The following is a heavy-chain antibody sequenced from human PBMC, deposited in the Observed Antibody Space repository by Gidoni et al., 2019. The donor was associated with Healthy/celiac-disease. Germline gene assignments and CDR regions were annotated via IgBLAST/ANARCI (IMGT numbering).Heavy chain of an antibody. CDR2: IYTSGST. D-gene: IGHD1-26*01. CDR1: GGSLSSYF. CDR3: ASLSIVGATTPSAFDI. V-gene: IGHV4-4*07. J-gene: IGHJ3*02. Sequence: QVQLQESGPGLVKPSETLSLTCTVSGGSLSSYFWSLIRQPAGKGLEWIGRIYTSGSTNYHTSLKSRVTMSVDTSKNQFSLKLSSVTAADTAVYYCASLSIVGATTPSAFDIWGQGTMVTVSS.